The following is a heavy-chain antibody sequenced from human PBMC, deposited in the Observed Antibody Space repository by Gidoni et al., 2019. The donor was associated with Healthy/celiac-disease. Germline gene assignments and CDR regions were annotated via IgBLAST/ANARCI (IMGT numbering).Heavy chain of an antibody. CDR1: GFPFGDYA. D-gene: IGHD6-13*01. Sequence: EVRLVESGGGLVKPVRSLGLSCTASGFPFGDYALSGFCQAPGKGLEWVGFIRSKANGGRTEYAASVKGRFTISRDDSKSIAYLQMNSLKTEDTAVYYCTRGRSPLAAAGTVFDYWGQGTLVTVSS. V-gene: IGHV3-49*05. CDR3: TRGRSPLAAAGTVFDY. J-gene: IGHJ4*02. CDR2: IRSKANGGRT.